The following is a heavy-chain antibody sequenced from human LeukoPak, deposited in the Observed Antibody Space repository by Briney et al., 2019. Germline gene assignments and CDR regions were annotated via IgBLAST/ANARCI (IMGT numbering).Heavy chain of an antibody. CDR3: ASGYRPGYAFDY. V-gene: IGHV1-46*01. CDR1: GYTFTSYY. D-gene: IGHD5-18*01. Sequence: ASVKVSCKASGYTFTSYYMHWVRQAPGQGLEWMRIINPSGVSTSYAQKFQGRVTMTRDTSTSTVYMELSSLRSEDTAVYYCASGYRPGYAFDYWGQGTLVTVSS. J-gene: IGHJ4*02. CDR2: INPSGVST.